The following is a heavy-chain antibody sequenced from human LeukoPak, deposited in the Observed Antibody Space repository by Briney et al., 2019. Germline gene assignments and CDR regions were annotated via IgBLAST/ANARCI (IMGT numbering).Heavy chain of an antibody. J-gene: IGHJ4*02. D-gene: IGHD1-26*01. CDR1: GFTFSSYS. CDR3: AKDLSTTWSFDY. V-gene: IGHV3-21*01. CDR2: ISSSSSYI. Sequence: GGSLRLSCAASGFTFSSYSMNWVRQAPGKGLEWVSSISSSSSYIYYADSVKGRFTISRDNAKNSLYLQMSSLRADDTAIFYCAKDLSTTWSFDYWGQGTLVTVSS.